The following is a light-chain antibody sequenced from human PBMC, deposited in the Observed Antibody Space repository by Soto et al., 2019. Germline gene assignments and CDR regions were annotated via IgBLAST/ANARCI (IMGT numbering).Light chain of an antibody. Sequence: PLSGRRTIRKSVTISCTVTAIDVGVYNYVSWYQQHRGKAPNLMLYEVTKRPSGVPDRFSGSTSGNTASLTVSGLQAEDEADYYCSSYAGSSTLYVFGTGTKVTVL. CDR3: SSYAGSSTLYV. V-gene: IGLV2-8*01. J-gene: IGLJ1*01. CDR2: EVT. CDR1: AIDVGVYNY.